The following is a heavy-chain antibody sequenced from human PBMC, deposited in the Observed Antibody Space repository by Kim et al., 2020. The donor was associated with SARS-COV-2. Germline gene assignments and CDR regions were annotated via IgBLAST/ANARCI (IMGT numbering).Heavy chain of an antibody. V-gene: IGHV1-69*01. J-gene: IGHJ4*02. CDR3: AIPTTVIPTAHYFDY. Sequence: QKFQGRVTITADEATSTAYMELSSLRSEDTAVYYCAIPTTVIPTAHYFDYWGQGTLVTVSS. D-gene: IGHD4-17*01.